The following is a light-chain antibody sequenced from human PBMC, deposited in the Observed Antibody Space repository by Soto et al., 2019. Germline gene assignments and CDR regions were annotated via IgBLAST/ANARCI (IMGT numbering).Light chain of an antibody. Sequence: DIQMTQSPFTLSASVGDTVTITCRASQSLSRWLAWYQQKPGKAPKLLIYDASSLESGVPSRFSGSGSGTEFTLTISSLQPDDFASYYCQQYKGYSVTFGQGTKLEIK. V-gene: IGKV1-5*01. CDR1: QSLSRW. CDR3: QQYKGYSVT. CDR2: DAS. J-gene: IGKJ2*01.